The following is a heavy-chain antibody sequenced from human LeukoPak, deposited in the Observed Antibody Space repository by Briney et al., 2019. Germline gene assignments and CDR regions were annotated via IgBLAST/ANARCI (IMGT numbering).Heavy chain of an antibody. J-gene: IGHJ5*02. V-gene: IGHV3-48*03. CDR2: ISSSGSII. CDR3: ARDAHGIVGARKYNWFDP. D-gene: IGHD1-26*01. Sequence: GGSLRLSCAASGFTFSSYEMNWVRQAPGKGPEWVSYISSSGSIIYYADSVKGRFTISRDNAKNSLYLQMNSLRAEDTAVYYCARDAHGIVGARKYNWFDPWGQGTLVTVSS. CDR1: GFTFSSYE.